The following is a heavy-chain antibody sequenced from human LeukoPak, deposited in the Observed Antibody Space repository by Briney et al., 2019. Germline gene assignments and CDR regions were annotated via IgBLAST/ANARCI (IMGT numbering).Heavy chain of an antibody. Sequence: GGSLRLSCAASGFTLSRYAMHWVRQAPGKGLEWVAFLQSDGNNRYYAGSVKGRFTISRDSSKNTLFLQMSSLRAEDTAVYYCAKNWATYYFDYWGQGTLVTVSS. CDR1: GFTLSRYA. D-gene: IGHD3-16*01. CDR3: AKNWATYYFDY. CDR2: LQSDGNNR. J-gene: IGHJ4*02. V-gene: IGHV3-30*02.